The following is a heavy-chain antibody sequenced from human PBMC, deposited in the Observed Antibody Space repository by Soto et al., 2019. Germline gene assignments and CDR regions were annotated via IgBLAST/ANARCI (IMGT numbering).Heavy chain of an antibody. V-gene: IGHV4-30-4*01. CDR2: IYYSGST. Sequence: QVHLQESGPGLVKPSQTLSLTCTGSGGSISRGDYYWSWILQPPGKGRECLGYIYYSGSTYYNPSIKIRVTLAVYTSKNQCSLKLISVTAADTAVYDCDSGEELIWFDPWGQGTLVTVSS. D-gene: IGHD3-10*01. J-gene: IGHJ5*02. CDR1: GGSISRGDYY. CDR3: DSGEELIWFDP.